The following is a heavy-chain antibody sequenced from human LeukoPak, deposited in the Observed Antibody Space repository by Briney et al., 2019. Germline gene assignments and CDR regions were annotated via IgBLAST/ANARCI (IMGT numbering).Heavy chain of an antibody. CDR3: AKDNEDY. V-gene: IGHV3-30*18. CDR2: ISYDGSNK. J-gene: IGHJ4*02. Sequence: PGGSLRLSCAASGYTFSSDGMHWVRQAPGKGLEWVAIISYDGSNKYYADSVKGRFTISRDNSKNTLYLQMNSLRAEDTAVYYCAKDNEDYWGQGTLVTVSS. D-gene: IGHD2-8*01. CDR1: GYTFSSDG.